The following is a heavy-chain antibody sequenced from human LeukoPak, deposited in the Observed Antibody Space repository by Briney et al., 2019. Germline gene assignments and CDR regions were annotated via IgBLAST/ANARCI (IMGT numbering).Heavy chain of an antibody. CDR1: GGTFSSYA. V-gene: IGHV1-69*13. D-gene: IGHD3-22*01. J-gene: IGHJ4*02. CDR2: IIPFFGTA. CDR3: ARDIPYLCYDSSGYHDYYFDY. Sequence: ASVKVSCKASGGTFSSYAISWVRQAPGQGLERMGWIIPFFGTANSAQTFQGRVANTADESTRTAYMELSSLRSEDTAVYYCARDIPYLCYDSSGYHDYYFDYWGQGTLVTVSS.